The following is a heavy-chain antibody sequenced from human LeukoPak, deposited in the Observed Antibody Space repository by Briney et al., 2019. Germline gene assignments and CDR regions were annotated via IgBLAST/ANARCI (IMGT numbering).Heavy chain of an antibody. V-gene: IGHV4-4*02. J-gene: IGHJ4*02. Sequence: RSGTLSLTCAVSGGSISSDIWWNWVRQPPGKGLEWVGEISQSGTTNYNPSLKSRVTISIDKSKNHFSLNLISVTAADTAVYYCARDRNVLVRGVLDYWGQGALVTVSS. CDR1: GGSISSDIW. CDR2: ISQSGTT. D-gene: IGHD3-10*01. CDR3: ARDRNVLVRGVLDY.